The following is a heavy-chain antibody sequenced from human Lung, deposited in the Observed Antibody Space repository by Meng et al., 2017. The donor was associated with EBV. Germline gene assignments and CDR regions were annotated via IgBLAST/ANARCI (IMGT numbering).Heavy chain of an antibody. CDR2: INAGNGNT. CDR1: GYSFTTYA. D-gene: IGHD2-2*01. J-gene: IGHJ4*02. CDR3: ARTGCSSSSCYDY. V-gene: IGHV1-3*01. Sequence: QGLLVQLGVGVKKPGASVKVSCKASGYSFTTYAMHWVRQAPGQRLEWMGWINAGNGNTKYSEKFQSRVPITRDTAASTAYMELSSLRSEDTAVYYCARTGCSSSSCYDYWGQGTLVTVSS.